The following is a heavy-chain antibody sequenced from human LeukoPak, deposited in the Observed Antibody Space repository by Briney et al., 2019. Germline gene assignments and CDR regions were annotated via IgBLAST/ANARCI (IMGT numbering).Heavy chain of an antibody. V-gene: IGHV3-23*01. CDR3: AKRVQYGSGSYHFDY. CDR2: ISSGGGST. D-gene: IGHD3-10*01. CDR1: GFTFSTYG. Sequence: GGSLRLSCAASGFTFSTYGMSWVRQAPGKGLEWVSAISSGGGSTYYADSVKGRFTISRDNSKNTLYLQMNSLRPEDTAIYYCAKRVQYGSGSYHFDYWGQGTQVTVSS. J-gene: IGHJ4*02.